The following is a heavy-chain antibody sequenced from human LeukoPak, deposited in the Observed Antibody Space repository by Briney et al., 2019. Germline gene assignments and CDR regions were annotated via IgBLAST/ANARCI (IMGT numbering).Heavy chain of an antibody. CDR3: ATYDSSGYYYFDY. CDR1: GYTLTELS. Sequence: ASVKVSCKVSGYTLTELSMHWVRQAPGKGLEWMGGFDPEDGETIYAQKFQGRVTMTEDTSTDTAYMVLSSLRSEDTAVYYCATYDSSGYYYFDYWGQGTLVTVSS. CDR2: FDPEDGET. J-gene: IGHJ4*02. V-gene: IGHV1-24*01. D-gene: IGHD3-22*01.